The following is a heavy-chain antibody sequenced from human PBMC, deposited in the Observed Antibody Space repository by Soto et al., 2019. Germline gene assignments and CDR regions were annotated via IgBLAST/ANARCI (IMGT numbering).Heavy chain of an antibody. CDR2: IYYSGST. CDR3: ARARIVGATRWFDP. Sequence: SETLSLTCTVSGGSVSSCSYYWSWIRQPPGKGLEWIGYIYYSGSTNYNPSLKSRVTISVDTSKNQFSLKLSSVTAADTAVYYCARARIVGATRWFDPWGQGTLVTVSS. D-gene: IGHD1-26*01. CDR1: GGSVSSCSYY. J-gene: IGHJ5*02. V-gene: IGHV4-61*01.